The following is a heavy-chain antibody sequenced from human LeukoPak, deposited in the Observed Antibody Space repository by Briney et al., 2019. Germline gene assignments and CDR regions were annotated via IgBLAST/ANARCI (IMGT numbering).Heavy chain of an antibody. J-gene: IGHJ6*03. Sequence: PSETLSLTCAVYGGSFSGYYWSWIRQPPGKGLVWIGEINHSGSTNYNPSLKSRVTISVDTSKNQFSLKLSSVTAADTAVYYCARGRIAVAGTLGYMDVWGKGTTVTVSS. D-gene: IGHD6-19*01. CDR2: INHSGST. CDR3: ARGRIAVAGTLGYMDV. V-gene: IGHV4-34*01. CDR1: GGSFSGYY.